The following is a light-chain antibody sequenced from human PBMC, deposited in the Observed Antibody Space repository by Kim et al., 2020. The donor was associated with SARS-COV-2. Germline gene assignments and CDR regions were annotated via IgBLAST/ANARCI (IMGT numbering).Light chain of an antibody. CDR3: QSYDSSLSGSV. V-gene: IGLV1-40*01. CDR1: SSNVGAGYN. Sequence: QRDTSSGTWSSSNVGAGYNVPWYQQLPGTAPKLLVYGNSNRPSGVPDRFSGSKSGTSASLAITGLQAEDEADYYCQSYDSSLSGSVFGTGTKVTVL. J-gene: IGLJ1*01. CDR2: GNS.